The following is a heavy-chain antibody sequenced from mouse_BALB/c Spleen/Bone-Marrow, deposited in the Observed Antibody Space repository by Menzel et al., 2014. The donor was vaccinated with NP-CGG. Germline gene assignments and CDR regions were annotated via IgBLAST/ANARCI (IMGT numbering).Heavy chain of an antibody. V-gene: IGHV1-9*01. D-gene: IGHD2-1*01. CDR1: GYTFSSYW. CDR3: ARNVNYPAWFAY. Sequence: QVQLQQPGAELMKPGASVKISCKATGYTFSSYWIEWVKQRPGHGLEWIGEILPGSGSTNYNEKFKGKATFTADTSSNTAYMQLSSLTSEDSAFYYCARNVNYPAWFAYWGQGTLVTVSA. CDR2: ILPGSGST. J-gene: IGHJ3*01.